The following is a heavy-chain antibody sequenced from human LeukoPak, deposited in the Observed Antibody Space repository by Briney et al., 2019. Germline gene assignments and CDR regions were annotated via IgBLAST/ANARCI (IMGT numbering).Heavy chain of an antibody. CDR3: AIDSGYPYYFDY. CDR2: INTNSGGT. J-gene: IGHJ4*02. D-gene: IGHD3-22*01. Sequence: GASVKVSCKASGSPFTGYYIHWVRQAPGQGLEWMGWINTNSGGTSYAQKFQGRITMTRDTSISTAYIELSRLRSDDTAVYYCAIDSGYPYYFDYWGLGTLVAVSS. V-gene: IGHV1-2*02. CDR1: GSPFTGYY.